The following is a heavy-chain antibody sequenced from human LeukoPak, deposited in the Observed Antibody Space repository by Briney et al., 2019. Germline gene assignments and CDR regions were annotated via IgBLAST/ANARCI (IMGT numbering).Heavy chain of an antibody. CDR3: ARGGSYSNYAIDY. CDR2: ISSSSSYI. V-gene: IGHV3-21*01. D-gene: IGHD4-11*01. CDR1: GFTFSSYS. J-gene: IGHJ4*02. Sequence: GGSLRLSCAASGFTFSSYSMNWVRQAPGKGLEWVSSISSSSSYIYYADSAKGRFTISRDNAKNSLYLQMNSLRAEDTAVYYCARGGSYSNYAIDYWGQGTLVTVSS.